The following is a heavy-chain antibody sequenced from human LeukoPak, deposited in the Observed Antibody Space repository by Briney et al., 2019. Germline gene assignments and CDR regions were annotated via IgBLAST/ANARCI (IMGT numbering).Heavy chain of an antibody. V-gene: IGHV3-23*01. CDR3: AKFYAVLRAYNWFDP. CDR1: GFTFSSYA. CDR2: ISGSGGST. J-gene: IGHJ5*02. Sequence: GGPLRLSCAASGFTFSSYAMSWVRQAPGKGLEWVSAISGSGGSTYYADSVKGRFTISRDNSKNTLYLQMNSLRAEDTAVYYCAKFYAVLRAYNWFDPWGQGTLVTVSS. D-gene: IGHD4/OR15-4a*01.